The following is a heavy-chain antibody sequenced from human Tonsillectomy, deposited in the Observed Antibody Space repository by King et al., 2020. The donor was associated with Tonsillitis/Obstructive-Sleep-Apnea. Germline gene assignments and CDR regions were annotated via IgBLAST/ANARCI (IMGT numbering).Heavy chain of an antibody. CDR3: ARGQSYNYYSMDV. CDR2: ISSGGSAI. V-gene: IGHV3-11*01. CDR1: GFTFSDYY. Sequence: HVQLVESGGGLVRPGGSLRLSCAASGFTFSDYYMTWIRQAPGKGLEWVSYISSGGSAIFYADSMKGRFTISRDNANNSLYLQVNSLRVEDTAVYYCARGQSYNYYSMDVWGKGTTVTVSS. J-gene: IGHJ6*03.